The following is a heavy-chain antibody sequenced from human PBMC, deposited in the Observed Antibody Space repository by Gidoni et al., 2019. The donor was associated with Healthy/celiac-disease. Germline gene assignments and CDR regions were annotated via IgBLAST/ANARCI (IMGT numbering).Heavy chain of an antibody. CDR3: ARGTNAPTYYYYMDV. CDR2: IIPIFGTT. V-gene: IGHV1-69*01. Sequence: GLEWMGGIIPIFGTTNYAQKFQGRVTITAVESTSTAYMELSSLRSEDTAVYYCARGTNAPTYYYYMDVWGKGTTVTVSS. J-gene: IGHJ6*03.